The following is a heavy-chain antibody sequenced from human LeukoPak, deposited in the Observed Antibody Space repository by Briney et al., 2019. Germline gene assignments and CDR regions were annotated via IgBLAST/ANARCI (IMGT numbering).Heavy chain of an antibody. D-gene: IGHD3-9*01. J-gene: IGHJ6*02. CDR1: GFTFSSYS. V-gene: IGHV3-21*01. CDR2: ISSSSSYI. CDR3: ARDLVLRYFDWLPAPDYYYYYGMDV. Sequence: GGSLRLSCAASGFTFSSYSMNWVRQAPGKGLGWVSSISSSSSYIYYADSVKGRFTISRDNAKNSLYLQMNSLRAEDTAVYYCARDLVLRYFDWLPAPDYYYYYGMDVWGQGTTVTVSS.